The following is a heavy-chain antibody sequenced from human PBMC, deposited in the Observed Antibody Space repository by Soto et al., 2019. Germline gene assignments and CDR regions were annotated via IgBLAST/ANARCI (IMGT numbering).Heavy chain of an antibody. CDR3: VRVGVEGLQGSKYYYAIDT. CDR2: IYRTGST. V-gene: IGHV4-38-2*02. J-gene: IGHJ6*02. D-gene: IGHD1-26*01. CDR1: RYSINTNYY. Sequence: SATLSITCLVSRYSINTNYYWGWVRQSPWKGLEWLGHIYRTGSTTYNPSVGRRISLSIDTAKNQFSLKMTSVSAADTAVYYCVRVGVEGLQGSKYYYAIDTWGQGATVTVSS.